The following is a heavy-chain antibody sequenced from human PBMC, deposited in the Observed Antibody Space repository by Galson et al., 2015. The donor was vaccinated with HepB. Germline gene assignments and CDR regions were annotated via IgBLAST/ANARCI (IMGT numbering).Heavy chain of an antibody. CDR2: INPSGGST. D-gene: IGHD3-3*01. J-gene: IGHJ6*02. CDR3: ARDSGFWSGSYYYGMDV. CDR1: GYTFTSYH. V-gene: IGHV1-46*01. Sequence: SVKVSCKASGYTFTSYHMHWVRQAPGQGLEWMGIINPSGGSTSYAQKFQGRVTMTRDTSTSTVYMELSSLRSEDTAVYYCARDSGFWSGSYYYGMDVWGQGTTVTVSS.